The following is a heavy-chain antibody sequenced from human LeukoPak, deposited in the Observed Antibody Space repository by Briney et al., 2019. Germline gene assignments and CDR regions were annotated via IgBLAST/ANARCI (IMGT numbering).Heavy chain of an antibody. J-gene: IGHJ6*03. D-gene: IGHD2-2*01. V-gene: IGHV5-51*01. CDR3: ARQAGGDEDIVVVPAARGGAYYYYMDV. CDR1: GYSFTSYW. CDR2: IYPGDSDT. Sequence: GESLKISCKGSGYSFTSYWIGWVRQMPGKGLEWMGIIYPGDSDTRYSPSFQGQVTISADKSISTAYLQWSSLKASDTAMYYCARQAGGDEDIVVVPAARGGAYYYYMDVWGKGTTVTVSS.